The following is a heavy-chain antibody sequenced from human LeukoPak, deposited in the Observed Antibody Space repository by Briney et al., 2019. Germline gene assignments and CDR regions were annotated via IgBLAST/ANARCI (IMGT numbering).Heavy chain of an antibody. D-gene: IGHD3-22*01. CDR1: GFTFSSYA. V-gene: IGHV3-23*01. CDR2: ISGSGGST. Sequence: PGGSLRLSCAASGFTFSSYAMSWVRQAPGKGLEWVSAISGSGGSTYYADSVKGRFTISRDNSKNTLYLQMNSLRAEDTAVYYCAKWASVLDYYDSSGYYYHYWGQGTLVTVFS. CDR3: AKWASVLDYYDSSGYYYHY. J-gene: IGHJ4*02.